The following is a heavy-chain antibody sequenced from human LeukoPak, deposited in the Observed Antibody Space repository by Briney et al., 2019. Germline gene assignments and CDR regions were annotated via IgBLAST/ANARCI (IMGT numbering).Heavy chain of an antibody. D-gene: IGHD5-18*01. V-gene: IGHV4-4*09. CDR1: PGSITTYY. J-gene: IGHJ4*02. CDR2: IHTSERA. CDR3: ARHLTESSIGIQY. Sequence: SETLSLTCTVSPGSITTYYWSWIRQPPGKGLEWLGYIHTSERAKYSPSLKSRVTVSVDTSTNQFSLKLRSVTAADTAVYYCARHLTESSIGIQYWGQGTLVTVSS.